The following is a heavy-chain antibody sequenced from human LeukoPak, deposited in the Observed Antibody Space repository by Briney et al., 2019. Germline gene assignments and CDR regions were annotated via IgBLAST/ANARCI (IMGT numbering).Heavy chain of an antibody. CDR3: ARTTWIQLWFSNYGMDV. J-gene: IGHJ6*02. V-gene: IGHV4-4*02. Sequence: SETLSLTCAVSGGSISSSNWWSWVRQPPGEGLEWIGEIYHSGSTNYNPSLKSRVTISVDKSKNQFSLKLSSATAADTAVYYCARTTWIQLWFSNYGMDVWGQGTTVTVSS. D-gene: IGHD5-18*01. CDR2: IYHSGST. CDR1: GGSISSSNW.